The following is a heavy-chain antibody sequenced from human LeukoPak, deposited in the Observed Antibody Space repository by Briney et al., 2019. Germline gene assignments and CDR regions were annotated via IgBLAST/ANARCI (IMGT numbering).Heavy chain of an antibody. CDR2: IIPILGIA. CDR3: ARGLARYAFDI. V-gene: IGHV1-69*04. J-gene: IGHJ3*02. D-gene: IGHD3-16*01. Sequence: SVKVSCKASGGTFSSYAISWVRQAPGRGLEWMGRIIPILGIANYAQKFQGRVTITADKSTSTAYMELSSLRSEDTAVYYCARGLARYAFDIWGQGTMVTVSS. CDR1: GGTFSSYA.